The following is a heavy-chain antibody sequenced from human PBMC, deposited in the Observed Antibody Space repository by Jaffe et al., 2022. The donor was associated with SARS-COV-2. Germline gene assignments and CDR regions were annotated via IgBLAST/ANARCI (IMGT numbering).Heavy chain of an antibody. CDR1: GGSISSGDYY. CDR3: ARAGITIFGVVIDGLDY. CDR2: IYYSGST. J-gene: IGHJ4*02. D-gene: IGHD3-3*01. V-gene: IGHV4-30-4*01. Sequence: QVQLQESGPGLVKPSQTLSLTCTVSGGSISSGDYYWSWIRQPPGKGLEWIGYIYYSGSTYYNPSLKSRVTISVDTSKNQFSLKLSSVTAADTAVYYCARAGITIFGVVIDGLDYWGQGTLVTVSS.